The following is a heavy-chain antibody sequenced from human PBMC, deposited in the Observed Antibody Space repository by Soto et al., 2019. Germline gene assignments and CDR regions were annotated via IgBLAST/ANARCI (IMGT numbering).Heavy chain of an antibody. CDR3: ANDFAPLPYCSGDCDSIFDS. CDR1: GFTFSSCV. CDR2: ISGSGDGT. D-gene: IGHD2-21*02. J-gene: IGHJ4*02. Sequence: EVQLLESGGGLEQPGGSLRLSCAASGFTFSSCVMGWVRQAPGKGLEWVSSISGSGDGTYYADSVKGRFTISRDNSKNTVYLQLNSLRAEDTALYYCANDFAPLPYCSGDCDSIFDSWGQGTLVTVSS. V-gene: IGHV3-23*01.